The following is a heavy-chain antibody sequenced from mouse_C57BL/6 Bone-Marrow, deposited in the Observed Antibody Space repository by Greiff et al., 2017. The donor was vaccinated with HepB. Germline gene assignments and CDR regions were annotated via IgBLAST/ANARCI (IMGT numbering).Heavy chain of an antibody. CDR3: ARRFDY. Sequence: VQRVESGAELVRPGTSVKMSCKASGYTFTNYWIGWAKQRPGHGLEWIGDIYPGGGYTNYNEKFKGKATLTADKSSSTAYMQFSSLTSEDSAIYYCARRFDYWGQGTTLTVSS. V-gene: IGHV1-63*01. CDR2: IYPGGGYT. J-gene: IGHJ2*01. CDR1: GYTFTNYW.